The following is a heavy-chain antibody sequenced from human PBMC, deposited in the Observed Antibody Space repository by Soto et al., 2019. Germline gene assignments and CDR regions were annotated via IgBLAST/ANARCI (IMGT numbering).Heavy chain of an antibody. Sequence: QVLLVQSGAEVKKPGASVKVSCKASGYTFTDSYMHWVRQAPGQGLEWMGILNPSGGSTSYAQKFRGRSTMTTDTSTSTVNMELTSLRSEYTAVFYCATSPATIGWYGNPYYLDHWGQGTLVTVSS. D-gene: IGHD6-19*01. V-gene: IGHV1-46*01. J-gene: IGHJ4*02. CDR3: ATSPATIGWYGNPYYLDH. CDR2: LNPSGGST. CDR1: GYTFTDSY.